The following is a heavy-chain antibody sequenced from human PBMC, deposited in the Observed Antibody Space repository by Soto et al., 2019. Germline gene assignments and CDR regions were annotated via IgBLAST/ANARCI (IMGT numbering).Heavy chain of an antibody. D-gene: IGHD2-8*01. CDR3: GRYCTNTKCRGGYYLDL. CDR1: GDSFTNYA. Sequence: QVLLVQSGAEMKQPGSSVSVSCRASGDSFTNYAFTWVRQAPGQGPEWLGGIILALGTPHYSQRFQGRLTMTADESSCTVYMELGSLRLDDTAVYYCGRYCTNTKCRGGYYLDLWGQGTLLTVSS. CDR2: IILALGTP. J-gene: IGHJ5*02. V-gene: IGHV1-69*01.